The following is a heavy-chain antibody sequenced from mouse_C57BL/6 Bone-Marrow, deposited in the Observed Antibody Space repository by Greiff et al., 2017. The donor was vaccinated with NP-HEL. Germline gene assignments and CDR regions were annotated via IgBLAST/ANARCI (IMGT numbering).Heavy chain of an antibody. D-gene: IGHD4-1*01. CDR3: ARYQTGFDY. J-gene: IGHJ2*01. Sequence: DVMLVESGGGLVQPGGSLSLSCAASGFTFTDYYMSWVRQPPGKALEWLGFIRNKANGYTTAYSASVKGRFTISRDNSQSILYLQMNALRADDSATYYCARYQTGFDYWGQGTTLTVSS. CDR1: GFTFTDYY. CDR2: IRNKANGYTT. V-gene: IGHV7-3*01.